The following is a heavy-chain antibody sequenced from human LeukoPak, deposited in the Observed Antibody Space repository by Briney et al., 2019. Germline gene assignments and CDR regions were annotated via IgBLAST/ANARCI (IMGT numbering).Heavy chain of an antibody. CDR1: GGSVSTSDFY. V-gene: IGHV4-61*05. J-gene: IGHJ4*02. CDR3: TRVFDS. Sequence: SETLFLTCTVSGGSVSTSDFYWGWVRHPPGKDLEWIGDIFYTGKTNYNPSVKSRVTISLDMSKNQFSLKLTSVTAADTAVYYCTRVFDSWGQGTLVTVSP. CDR2: IFYTGKT.